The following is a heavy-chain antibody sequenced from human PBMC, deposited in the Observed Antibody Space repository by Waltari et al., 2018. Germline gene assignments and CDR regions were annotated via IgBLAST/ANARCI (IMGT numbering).Heavy chain of an antibody. CDR2: INRNSGGT. CDR1: GYTFTGYY. CDR3: ARGPLGYCSGGSCPFDY. Sequence: QVQLVQSGAEVKKPGASVKVSCKASGYTFTGYYMHWVRQAPGQGLEWMGRINRNSGGTNYAQKFQGRVTMTRDTSISTAYMELSRLRSDDTAVYYCARGPLGYCSGGSCPFDYWGQGTLVIVSS. V-gene: IGHV1-2*06. D-gene: IGHD2-15*01. J-gene: IGHJ4*02.